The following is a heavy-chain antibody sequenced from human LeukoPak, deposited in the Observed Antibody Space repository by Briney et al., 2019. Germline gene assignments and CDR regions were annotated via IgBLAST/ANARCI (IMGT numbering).Heavy chain of an antibody. CDR1: GGSIKRDY. D-gene: IGHD2-21*02. J-gene: IGHJ5*02. V-gene: IGHV4-4*07. CDR3: ARQGGEYCGGDCYPHANWFDP. CDR2: IHYSGAT. Sequence: SETLSLTCTISGGSIKRDYWNWVRQPAGEGLEWIGRIHYSGATNDNHPLRRRVTMSVDTSKNQFSQKLSSVTAADTAVYYCARQGGEYCGGDCYPHANWFDPWGQGTLVTVSS.